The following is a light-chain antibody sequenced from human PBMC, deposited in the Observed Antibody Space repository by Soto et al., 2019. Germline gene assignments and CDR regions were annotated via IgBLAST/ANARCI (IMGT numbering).Light chain of an antibody. CDR3: HQYNNRPPYT. V-gene: IGKV3-15*01. CDR2: GAS. CDR1: QSISTN. Sequence: ETVLTQSPATLSVSPGDRATLSCRASQSISTNLAWYQQRPGQAPRLLIYGASTRATGIPSRFSGSGSWTHFTLTISSLQSEDSAVYYCHQYNNRPPYTFGQGTRLEI. J-gene: IGKJ2*01.